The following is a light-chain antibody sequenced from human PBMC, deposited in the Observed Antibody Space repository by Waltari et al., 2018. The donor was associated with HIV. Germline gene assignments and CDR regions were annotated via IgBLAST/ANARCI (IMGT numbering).Light chain of an antibody. CDR2: RAS. V-gene: IGKV1-5*03. CDR1: QNMSGW. CDR3: QQYSVYFYT. J-gene: IGKJ3*01. Sequence: DIRKTQSPSTLSASVGDGVTITCRASQNMSGWLAWYQQRPGKTPRLLIHRASNLEFGVSPRFSGGGSGTEFSLTIAGLQPDDFATYYCQQYSVYFYTFGQGTKV.